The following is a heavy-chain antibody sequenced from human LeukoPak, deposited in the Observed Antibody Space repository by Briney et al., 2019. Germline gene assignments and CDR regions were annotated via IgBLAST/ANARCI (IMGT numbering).Heavy chain of an antibody. CDR1: GFTVSSNY. CDR3: ARFSYLDYYDSSGSDAFDI. J-gene: IGHJ3*02. CDR2: IYSGGST. D-gene: IGHD3-22*01. Sequence: GGSLRLSCAASGFTVSSNYMSWVRQAPGKGLEWVSVIYSGGSTYYADSVKGRFTISRDNSKNTLYLQMNSLRAEDTAVYYCARFSYLDYYDSSGSDAFDIWGQGTMVTVSS. V-gene: IGHV3-66*01.